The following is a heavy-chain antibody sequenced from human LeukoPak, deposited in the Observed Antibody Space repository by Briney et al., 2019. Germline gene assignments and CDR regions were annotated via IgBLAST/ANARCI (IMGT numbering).Heavy chain of an antibody. Sequence: GASVKVSCKASGYTFTSYDINWVRQATGQGLEWMGWMNPNSGNTGYAQKFQGRVTITRNTSISTAYMELSSLRSKDTAVYYCARVSSGSLKVYYFDYWGQGTLVTVSS. D-gene: IGHD3-10*01. CDR1: GYTFTSYD. CDR2: MNPNSGNT. V-gene: IGHV1-8*03. J-gene: IGHJ4*02. CDR3: ARVSSGSLKVYYFDY.